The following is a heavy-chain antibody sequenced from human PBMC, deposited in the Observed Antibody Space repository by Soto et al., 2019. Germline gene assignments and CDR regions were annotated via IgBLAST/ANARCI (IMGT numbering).Heavy chain of an antibody. Sequence: QLQLQESGSGLVKPSQTLSLTCAVSGGSISSGGYSWSWIRQPPGTGLEWIGYIYHSGSTYYNPSLKSRVTIAVERSKNQFSLKLSSVTAADTAVYYCASGSSGSYWAFDYWGQGTLVTVSS. CDR3: ASGSSGSYWAFDY. D-gene: IGHD1-26*01. CDR1: GGSISSGGYS. V-gene: IGHV4-30-2*01. J-gene: IGHJ4*02. CDR2: IYHSGST.